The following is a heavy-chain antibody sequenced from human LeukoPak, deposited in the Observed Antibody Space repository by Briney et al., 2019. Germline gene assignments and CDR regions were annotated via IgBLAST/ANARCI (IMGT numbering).Heavy chain of an antibody. V-gene: IGHV3-7*01. CDR2: IKQDGSEK. CDR3: AREHPYYYDSSGTALMAEIKYYFDY. Sequence: GGSLRLSCAASGFTFNIFWMNWVRQAPGKGLEWVANIKQDGSEKYYVDSVKGRFTIFRDNAKNSLYLQMNSLRAEDTGVYYCAREHPYYYDSSGTALMAEIKYYFDYWGQGTLVTVSS. CDR1: GFTFNIFW. D-gene: IGHD3-22*01. J-gene: IGHJ4*02.